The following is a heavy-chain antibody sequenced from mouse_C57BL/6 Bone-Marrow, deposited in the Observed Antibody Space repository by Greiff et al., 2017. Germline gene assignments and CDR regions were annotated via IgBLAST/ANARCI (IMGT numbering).Heavy chain of an antibody. CDR2: IDPNSGGT. D-gene: IGHD1-1*01. V-gene: IGHV1-72*01. Sequence: QVQLQQPGAELVKPGASVKLSCKASGYTFTSYWMHWVTQRPGRGLEWIGRIDPNSGGTKYNEKFKSKATLTVDNPSSTAYMQLSSLTSEDSAVYYCARLFITTVVARYFDVWGTGTTVTVSS. J-gene: IGHJ1*03. CDR3: ARLFITTVVARYFDV. CDR1: GYTFTSYW.